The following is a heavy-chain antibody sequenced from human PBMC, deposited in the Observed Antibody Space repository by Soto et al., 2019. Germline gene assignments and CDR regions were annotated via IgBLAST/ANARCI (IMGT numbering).Heavy chain of an antibody. Sequence: SETLSLTCAVYGGSFSGYYWSWIRQPPGKGLEWIGEINHSGSTNYNPSLKSRVTISVDTSKNQFSLKLSSVTAADTAVYYCARGPNYIVVVTAVPYHYYYGMDVWGQGTTVT. J-gene: IGHJ6*02. CDR1: GGSFSGYY. CDR3: ARGPNYIVVVTAVPYHYYYGMDV. V-gene: IGHV4-34*01. D-gene: IGHD2-21*02. CDR2: INHSGST.